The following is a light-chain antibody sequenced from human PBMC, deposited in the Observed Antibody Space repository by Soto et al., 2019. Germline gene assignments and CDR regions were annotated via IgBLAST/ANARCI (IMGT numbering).Light chain of an antibody. CDR2: GAS. Sequence: IVMTQSPSTLSVSPGERATLSCRASQSVSSNLAWYQQKPGQAPRLLIYGASTRATGIPARFSGSGSGTEFTLTISSLQSEDFAVYYCQQYNNWPGTFGQGT. CDR3: QQYNNWPGT. CDR1: QSVSSN. J-gene: IGKJ1*01. V-gene: IGKV3-15*01.